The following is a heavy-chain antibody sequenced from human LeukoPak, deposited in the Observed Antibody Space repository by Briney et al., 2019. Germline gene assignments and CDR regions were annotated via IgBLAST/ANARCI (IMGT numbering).Heavy chain of an antibody. J-gene: IGHJ4*02. CDR3: AKKGYYDGSGYYMYYFDH. CDR2: ISYDGSNK. Sequence: GGSLRLSCAASGFTFRSYGMHWVRQAPGKGLEWVAVISYDGSNKYYADSVKGRVTLSRDNSKNTLYLQMNSLRAEDTAVYYCAKKGYYDGSGYYMYYFDHWGQGTLVTVSS. D-gene: IGHD3-22*01. V-gene: IGHV3-30*18. CDR1: GFTFRSYG.